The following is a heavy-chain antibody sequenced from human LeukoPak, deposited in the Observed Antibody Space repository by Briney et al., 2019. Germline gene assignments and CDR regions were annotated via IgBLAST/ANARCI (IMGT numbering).Heavy chain of an antibody. Sequence: GGALRLSFAASGFTFIRYWMNWARQAPGKGPEWVASINRNGNVTYYVDSVKGRFTISRDNAKNSLYLQMSNLRAEDTAVYLCARGGGLDVWGQGATVTVSS. J-gene: IGHJ6*02. D-gene: IGHD3-16*01. CDR2: INRNGNVT. CDR3: ARGGGLDV. V-gene: IGHV3-7*03. CDR1: GFTFIRYW.